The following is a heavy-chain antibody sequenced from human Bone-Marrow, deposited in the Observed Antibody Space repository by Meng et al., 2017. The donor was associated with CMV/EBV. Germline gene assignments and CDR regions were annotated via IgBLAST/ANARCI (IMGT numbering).Heavy chain of an antibody. V-gene: IGHV4-38-2*02. CDR2: INHSGST. J-gene: IGHJ4*02. CDR3: ARDNGGYYDFWSGYYYFDY. Sequence: GSLRLSCTVSGYSISSGYYWSWIRQPPGKGLEWIGEINHSGSTYYNPSLKSRVTISVDTSKNQFSLKLSSVTAADTAVYYCARDNGGYYDFWSGYYYFDYWGQGTLVTVSS. D-gene: IGHD3-3*01. CDR1: GYSISSGYY.